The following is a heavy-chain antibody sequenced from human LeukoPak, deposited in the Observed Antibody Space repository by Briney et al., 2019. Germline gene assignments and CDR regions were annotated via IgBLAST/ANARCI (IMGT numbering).Heavy chain of an antibody. CDR3: ARDYWRSIDH. D-gene: IGHD1-1*01. J-gene: IGHJ4*02. V-gene: IGHV3-7*01. CDR2: INKDGSVQ. Sequence: GGSLRLSCAASGFTFSSYWMTWVRQAPGKGLEWVANINKDGSVQYYVDSVKGRFTISRDNAKNSLYLEMNSLRAEDTAVYYCARDYWRSIDHWGQGTLVTVSS. CDR1: GFTFSSYW.